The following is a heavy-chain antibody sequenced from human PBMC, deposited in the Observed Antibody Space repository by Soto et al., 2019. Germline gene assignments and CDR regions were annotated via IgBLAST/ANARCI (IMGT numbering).Heavy chain of an antibody. CDR3: ARGSSSVTTFYFDL. CDR1: GYTFTSYA. Sequence: QVQLVQSGAEVKKPGASVKVSCKASGYTFTSYAMHWVRQAPGQRLEWMGWTNPGNGNTKYSQKFQGRVTITRDTPASTAYMELSSLRSEDTAVYYCARGSSSVTTFYFDLWGRGTLVTVSS. CDR2: TNPGNGNT. D-gene: IGHD4-17*01. J-gene: IGHJ2*01. V-gene: IGHV1-3*01.